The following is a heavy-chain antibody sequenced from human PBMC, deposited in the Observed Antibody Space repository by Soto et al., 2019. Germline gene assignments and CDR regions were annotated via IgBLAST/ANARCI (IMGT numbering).Heavy chain of an antibody. CDR1: WGTCSSCG. CDR2: IIPICGTS. Sequence: SVRLAYNRAWGTCSSCGWTWYQQNTGQGLEWMGGIIPICGTSNYAQKFQGRVTITRKTSTSTAYMELSSLRSEDTVVYYCARDPRDYGDYVYYYYYMDVWGKGTTVTVSS. CDR3: ARDPRDYGDYVYYYYYMDV. V-gene: IGHV1-69*05. J-gene: IGHJ6*03. D-gene: IGHD4-17*01.